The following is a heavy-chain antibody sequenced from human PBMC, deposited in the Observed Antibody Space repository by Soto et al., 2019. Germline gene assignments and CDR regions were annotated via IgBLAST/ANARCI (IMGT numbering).Heavy chain of an antibody. CDR3: ARGGSIYCSGGSCYSPRLDYFDY. CDR2: IIPILGIA. CDR1: GGTFSSYT. Sequence: QVQLVQSGAEVKKPGSSVKVSCKASGGTFSSYTISWVRQAPGQGPEGMGRIIPILGIANYAQKFQGRGTITADKSTSTAYMELSSLRSEDTAVYYCARGGSIYCSGGSCYSPRLDYFDYWGQGTLVTVSS. D-gene: IGHD2-15*01. V-gene: IGHV1-69*02. J-gene: IGHJ4*02.